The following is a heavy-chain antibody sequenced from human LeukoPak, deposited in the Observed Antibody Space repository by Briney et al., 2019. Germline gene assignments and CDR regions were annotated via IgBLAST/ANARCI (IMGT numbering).Heavy chain of an antibody. Sequence: SSETLSLTCTVSGGSISSGSYYWSWNRQPAGKGLEWIGRIYTSGSTNYNPSLKSRVTISVDTSKNQFSLKLSSVTAADTAVYYCARVRYSGSDWGQGTLVTVSS. J-gene: IGHJ1*01. D-gene: IGHD1-26*01. CDR1: GGSISSGSYY. V-gene: IGHV4-61*02. CDR2: IYTSGST. CDR3: ARVRYSGSD.